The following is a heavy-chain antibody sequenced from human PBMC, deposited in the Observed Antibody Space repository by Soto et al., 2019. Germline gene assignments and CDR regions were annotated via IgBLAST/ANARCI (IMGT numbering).Heavy chain of an antibody. CDR1: GFPFSHYG. D-gene: IGHD3-16*02. CDR3: AKEKDYDFNWGSDRFTSHY. V-gene: IGHV3-23*01. J-gene: IGHJ4*02. Sequence: PGGSLRLSCAASGFPFSHYGMNWVRQAPGKGLEWVATINDDGSHTYYADSVKGRFTISRDNSKGTLCLQMIGLRAEDTAVYYCAKEKDYDFNWGSDRFTSHYWGRGTLVTVSS. CDR2: INDDGSHT.